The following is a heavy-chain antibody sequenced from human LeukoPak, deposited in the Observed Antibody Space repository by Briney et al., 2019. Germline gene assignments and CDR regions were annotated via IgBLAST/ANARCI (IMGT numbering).Heavy chain of an antibody. CDR3: AKDQFVVVVPAASFDY. Sequence: PGGSLRLSCAASGFTLSSYAMSWVHQGPGKGLEWVSAISGSGGSTYYADSVKGRFTISRDNSKNTLYLQMNSLRAEDTAVYYCAKDQFVVVVPAASFDYWGQGTLVTVSS. V-gene: IGHV3-23*01. CDR1: GFTLSSYA. J-gene: IGHJ4*02. D-gene: IGHD2-2*01. CDR2: ISGSGGST.